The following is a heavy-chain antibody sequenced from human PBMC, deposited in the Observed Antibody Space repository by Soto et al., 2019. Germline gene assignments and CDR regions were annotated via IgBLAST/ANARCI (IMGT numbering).Heavy chain of an antibody. Sequence: SETLSLTCAVSGYSISSGYYWGWIRQPPGKGLEWIGSIYHSGSTYYNPSLKSRVTISVDTSKNQFSLKLSSVTAADTAVYYCARDNGQWLVNWFDPWGQGTLVTVSS. D-gene: IGHD6-19*01. V-gene: IGHV4-38-2*02. CDR3: ARDNGQWLVNWFDP. CDR2: IYHSGST. CDR1: GYSISSGYY. J-gene: IGHJ5*02.